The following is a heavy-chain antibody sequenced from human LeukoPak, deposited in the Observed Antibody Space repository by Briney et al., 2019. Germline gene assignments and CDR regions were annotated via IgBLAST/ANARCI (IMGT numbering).Heavy chain of an antibody. D-gene: IGHD5-18*01. CDR2: INPNSSGT. CDR3: AREWIQLWFYAFDP. V-gene: IGHV1-2*06. Sequence: GASVKVSCKASGYTFTGYYMHWVRQAPGQGLEWMGRINPNSSGTNYAQKFQGRVTMTRDTSVSTAYMELSRLRSDDTAVYYCAREWIQLWFYAFDPWGQGTLVTVSS. J-gene: IGHJ5*02. CDR1: GYTFTGYY.